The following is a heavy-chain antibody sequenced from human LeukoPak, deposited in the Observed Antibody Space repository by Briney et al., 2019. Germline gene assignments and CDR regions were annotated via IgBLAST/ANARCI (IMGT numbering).Heavy chain of an antibody. J-gene: IGHJ5*02. V-gene: IGHV4-30-4*01. CDR3: ARPYYYDSRIDP. CDR1: GGSPRRGDYY. D-gene: IGHD3-22*01. CDR2: MYYSGST. Sequence: SETLSLTCTVSGGSPRRGDYYWSSVRHPPGKGLEWVAYMYYSGSTYYNPSLNSRVTMSADTSKDQLSLKLSSVTAADTAVYYCARPYYYDSRIDPWGQGILVTVSS.